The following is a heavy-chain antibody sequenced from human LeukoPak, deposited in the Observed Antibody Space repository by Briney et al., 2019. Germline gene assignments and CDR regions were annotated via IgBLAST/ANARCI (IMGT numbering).Heavy chain of an antibody. Sequence: GASVKVSCKASGYTFTSYGISWVRQAPGQGLEWMGWISAYNGNTNYAQKLQGRVTMTTDTSTSTAYMELRSLRYDDTAVYYCARYTSRISKLIQLWLIDYWGQGTLVTVSS. D-gene: IGHD5-18*01. CDR3: ARYTSRISKLIQLWLIDY. CDR1: GYTFTSYG. V-gene: IGHV1-18*01. J-gene: IGHJ4*02. CDR2: ISAYNGNT.